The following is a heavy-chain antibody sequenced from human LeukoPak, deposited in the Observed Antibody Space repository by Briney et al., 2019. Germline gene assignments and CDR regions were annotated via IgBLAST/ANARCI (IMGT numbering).Heavy chain of an antibody. V-gene: IGHV4-39*01. D-gene: IGHD4-11*01. CDR1: GGSTSSSTCY. CDR2: IYYSGST. J-gene: IGHJ4*02. CDR3: ARHGTATTFAFY. Sequence: SETLSPTCTVSGGSTSSSTCYWGWIRQPPGKGLEWIVSIYYSGSTYYNPSLKSRVTISVDTSKNQFSLKLSSVTAADTAVYYCARHGTATTFAFYWGQGTLVTVSS.